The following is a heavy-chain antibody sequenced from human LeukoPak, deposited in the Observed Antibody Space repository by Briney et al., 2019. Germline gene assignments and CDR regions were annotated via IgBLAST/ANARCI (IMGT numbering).Heavy chain of an antibody. V-gene: IGHV4-39*07. Sequence: SETLSLTCTVSGGSISSSSYYWGWIRQPPGKGLEWIGSIYYSGSTYYNPSLKSRVTISVDTSKNQFSLKLSSVTAADTAVYYCARTTRTAAVPGRLHDAFDIWGQGTMVTVSS. J-gene: IGHJ3*02. D-gene: IGHD6-13*01. CDR2: IYYSGST. CDR3: ARTTRTAAVPGRLHDAFDI. CDR1: GGSISSSSYY.